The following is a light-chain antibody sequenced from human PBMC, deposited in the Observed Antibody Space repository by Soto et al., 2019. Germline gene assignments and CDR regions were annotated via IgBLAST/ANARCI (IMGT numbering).Light chain of an antibody. Sequence: DIQMTQSPSPLSASVGDRVTITCRASQTISTYLNWYQQKPGKAPKLLIYGASSLQSGVPSRFSGSGSGTDFTLTISSLQPEDFGTYYCQQSFSTPRMFGQGTKVEIK. CDR3: QQSFSTPRM. CDR2: GAS. CDR1: QTISTY. V-gene: IGKV1-39*01. J-gene: IGKJ1*01.